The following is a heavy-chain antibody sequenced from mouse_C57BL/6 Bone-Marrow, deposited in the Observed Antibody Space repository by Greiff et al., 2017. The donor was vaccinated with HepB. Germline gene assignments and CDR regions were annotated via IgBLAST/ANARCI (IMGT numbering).Heavy chain of an antibody. CDR2: IYPGSGST. V-gene: IGHV1-55*01. J-gene: IGHJ2*01. D-gene: IGHD2-3*01. Sequence: QVQLQQPGAELVKPGASVKMSCKASGYTFTSYWITWVKQRPGQGLEWIGDIYPGSGSTNYNEKFKSKATLTVDTSSSTAYLQLSSLTSEDTAVYYCTTWGDGYLDYWGQGTTLTVSS. CDR1: GYTFTSYW. CDR3: TTWGDGYLDY.